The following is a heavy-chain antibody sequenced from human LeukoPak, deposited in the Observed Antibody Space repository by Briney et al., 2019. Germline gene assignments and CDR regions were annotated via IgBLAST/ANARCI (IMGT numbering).Heavy chain of an antibody. Sequence: SVKASCKASGGTFSSYAISWVRQAPGQGLEWMGGIIPIFGTANYAQKFQGRVTITTDESTSTAYMELSSLRSEDTAVYYCAREYCTNGVCYDYWGQGTLVTVSS. J-gene: IGHJ4*02. D-gene: IGHD2-8*01. V-gene: IGHV1-69*05. CDR1: GGTFSSYA. CDR3: AREYCTNGVCYDY. CDR2: IIPIFGTA.